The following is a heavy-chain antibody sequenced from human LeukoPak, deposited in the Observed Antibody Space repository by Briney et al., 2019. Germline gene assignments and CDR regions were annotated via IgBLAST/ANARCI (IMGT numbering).Heavy chain of an antibody. CDR1: GFTFSSYW. Sequence: GGSLRLSCAASGFTFSSYWMSWVRQAPGKGLEWVANIKQDGSEKYYVDSVKGRFTISRDNAKNSLYLQMNSLRAEDTAVYYCARDRSPYDSSGYWEDYFDYWGQGTLVTVSS. D-gene: IGHD3-22*01. V-gene: IGHV3-7*01. J-gene: IGHJ4*02. CDR3: ARDRSPYDSSGYWEDYFDY. CDR2: IKQDGSEK.